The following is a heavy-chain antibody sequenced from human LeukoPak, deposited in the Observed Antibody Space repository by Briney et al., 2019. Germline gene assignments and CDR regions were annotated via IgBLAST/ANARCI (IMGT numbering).Heavy chain of an antibody. V-gene: IGHV3-48*03. CDR2: ISTSGSTI. D-gene: IGHD1-14*01. CDR1: GFTFSSYE. J-gene: IGHJ5*02. CDR3: ARGGISGFDP. Sequence: GGSLRLSCAASGFTFSSYEMNRVRQAPGTGLEWVSVISTSGSTIYYADSVKGRFTISRDNAKNSLYLQMSSLRVEDTALYYCARGGISGFDPWGQGTLVTVSS.